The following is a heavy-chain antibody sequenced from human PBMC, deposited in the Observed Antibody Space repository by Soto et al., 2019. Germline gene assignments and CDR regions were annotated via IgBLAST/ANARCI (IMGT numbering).Heavy chain of an antibody. CDR1: GGSIRSTNYY. CDR2: IYYSGNT. D-gene: IGHD2-15*01. Sequence: QVQLQESGPGLVKPSETLSLPCTVSGGSIRSTNYYWGWIRPPPGQGLEWIGSIYYSGNTYYNPSLNSRVTISVVSSKGQFSLRLNSVTAADTAVYYCARGVPGKFASIYCSGDSCYRGYFDYWGQGILVTVSS. J-gene: IGHJ4*02. V-gene: IGHV4-39*01. CDR3: ARGVPGKFASIYCSGDSCYRGYFDY.